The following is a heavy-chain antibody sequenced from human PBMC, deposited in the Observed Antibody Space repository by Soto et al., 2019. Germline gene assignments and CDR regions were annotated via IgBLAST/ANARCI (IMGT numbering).Heavy chain of an antibody. V-gene: IGHV1-8*01. CDR2: MNPNSGNT. CDR3: ARGHVQRWLAHYYYYGLDV. CDR1: GYTFTSYD. D-gene: IGHD6-19*01. Sequence: QVQLVQSGAEVKKPGASVKVSCKASGYTFTSYDINWVRHATGQGLEWMGLMNPNSGNTGYAQKFQGRVTMTRNTSMSTAYTELSSLTSNETAVYYWARGHVQRWLAHYYYYGLDVWGQGTTVTVSS. J-gene: IGHJ6*02.